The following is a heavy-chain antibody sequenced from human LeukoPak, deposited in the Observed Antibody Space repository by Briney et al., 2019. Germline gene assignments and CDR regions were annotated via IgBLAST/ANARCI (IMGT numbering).Heavy chain of an antibody. D-gene: IGHD3-10*01. CDR2: IYHSGST. V-gene: IGHV4-4*02. CDR3: ARRGITMVRGALDY. CDR1: GGSISSSNW. J-gene: IGHJ4*02. Sequence: SETLSLTCAVSGGSISSSNWWSWVRQPPGKGLEWIGEIYHSGSTNYNPSLKSRVTISVDKSKNQFSLKLSSVTAADTAVYYCARRGITMVRGALDYWGQGTLVTVSS.